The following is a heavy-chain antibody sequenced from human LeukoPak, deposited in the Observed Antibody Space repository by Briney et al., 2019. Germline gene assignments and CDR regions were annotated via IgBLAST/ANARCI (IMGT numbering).Heavy chain of an antibody. V-gene: IGHV1-69-2*01. D-gene: IGHD3/OR15-3a*01. CDR3: ATATRIFDLDSDNRFGDY. J-gene: IGHJ4*02. CDR1: GYTFTAYY. CDR2: VDPEDGES. Sequence: GASMKISCKASGYTFTAYYVHWVQQAPGKGLEWMGRVDPEDGESIYAGRFQGRVTMTADTSTNTAYMELSSLGSDDTAVYYCATATRIFDLDSDNRFGDYWGQGTLVTVSS.